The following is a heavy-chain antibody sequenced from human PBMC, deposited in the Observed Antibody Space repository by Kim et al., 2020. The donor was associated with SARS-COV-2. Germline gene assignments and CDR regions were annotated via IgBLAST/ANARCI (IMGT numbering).Heavy chain of an antibody. D-gene: IGHD3-22*01. CDR3: ASDPDSSGYSDFDY. V-gene: IGHV3-74*01. J-gene: IGHJ4*02. Sequence: ADSVKGRFTISRDNSKNTLDLQMNSLRADDTAVYYCASDPDSSGYSDFDYWGQGTLVTVSS.